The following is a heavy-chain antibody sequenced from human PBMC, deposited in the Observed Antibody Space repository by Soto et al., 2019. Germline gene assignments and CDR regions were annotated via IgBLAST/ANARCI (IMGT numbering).Heavy chain of an antibody. V-gene: IGHV3-30*18. Sequence: GGSLRLSCAASGFTFSSYGMHWVRQAPGKGLEWVAVISYDGSNKYYADSVKGRFTISRDNSKNTLHLQMNSLRAEDTAVYYCAEDGKGRDLDYWGQGTLVTVSS. CDR1: GFTFSSYG. D-gene: IGHD3-10*01. CDR3: AEDGKGRDLDY. CDR2: ISYDGSNK. J-gene: IGHJ4*02.